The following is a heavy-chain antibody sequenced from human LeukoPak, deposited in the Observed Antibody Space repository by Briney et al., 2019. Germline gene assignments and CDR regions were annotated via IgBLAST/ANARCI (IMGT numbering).Heavy chain of an antibody. D-gene: IGHD1-26*01. Sequence: SETLSLTCTVSGGSISSNSYFWGWVRQPPGKGLEWIGSIYYSGSTYYNPSLKSRVTISVDTSKNQFSLKLSSVTAAATAVYYCARWVGGSSTVGLNFDYWGQGTLVTVSS. CDR2: IYYSGST. J-gene: IGHJ4*02. V-gene: IGHV4-39*07. CDR3: ARWVGGSSTVGLNFDY. CDR1: GGSISSNSYF.